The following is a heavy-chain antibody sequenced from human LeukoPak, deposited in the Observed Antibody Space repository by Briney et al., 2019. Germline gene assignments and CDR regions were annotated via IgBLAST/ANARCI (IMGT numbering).Heavy chain of an antibody. V-gene: IGHV4-39*07. CDR3: ARDAGWFGELSHNWFDP. CDR2: IYYTGST. D-gene: IGHD3-10*01. J-gene: IGHJ5*02. CDR1: GGSISSSSYY. Sequence: TPSGTLSLTCTVSGGSISSSSYYWGWIRQPPRKGLEWIGSIYYTGSTYYNPSLKSRVTMSVDTSKNQFSLKLSSVTAADTAVYYCARDAGWFGELSHNWFDPWGQGTLVTVSS.